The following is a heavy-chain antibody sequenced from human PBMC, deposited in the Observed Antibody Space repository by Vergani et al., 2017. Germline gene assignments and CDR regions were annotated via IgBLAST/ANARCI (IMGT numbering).Heavy chain of an antibody. Sequence: EVQLVESGGGLVQPGGSLRLSCAASGFTFSSYSMNWVRQAPGKGLEWVSYISSSSSTIYYADSVKGRFTISRDNAKNSLYLQMNSLRAEDTAVYYCARDPQPYCSGGSCDYFDYWGQGTLVTVSS. D-gene: IGHD2-15*01. J-gene: IGHJ4*02. CDR3: ARDPQPYCSGGSCDYFDY. CDR1: GFTFSSYS. V-gene: IGHV3-48*04. CDR2: ISSSSSTI.